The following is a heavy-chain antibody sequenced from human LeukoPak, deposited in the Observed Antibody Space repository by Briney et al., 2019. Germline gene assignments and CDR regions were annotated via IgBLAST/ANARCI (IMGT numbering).Heavy chain of an antibody. J-gene: IGHJ6*03. CDR2: MNPNSGIT. CDR3: ARDYSSGGSYYYYMDV. Sequence: ASVKVSCKASGYTFTSYDINWVRQATCQGLEWMGWMNPNSGITGYAQKFQGRGTITRNTSISTADMELSSLRSEDTAVYYCARDYSSGGSYYYYMDVWGKGTTVTVSS. V-gene: IGHV1-8*03. D-gene: IGHD6-19*01. CDR1: GYTFTSYD.